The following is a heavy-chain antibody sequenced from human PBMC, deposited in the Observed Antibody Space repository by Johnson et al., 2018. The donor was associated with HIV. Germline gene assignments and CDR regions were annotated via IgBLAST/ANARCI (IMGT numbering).Heavy chain of an antibody. J-gene: IGHJ3*02. CDR3: ARDRGQWLLGMSDAFDI. V-gene: IGHV3-66*01. D-gene: IGHD3-22*01. CDR2: IYSGGST. CDR1: GFTFDDYG. Sequence: EVQLVESGGGVVRPGGSLRLSCAASGFTFDDYGMTWVRQAPGKGLEWVSVIYSGGSTYYADSVKGRFTISRDNSKNTLYLQMNSLRAEDTAVYYCARDRGQWLLGMSDAFDIWGQGTMVTVSS.